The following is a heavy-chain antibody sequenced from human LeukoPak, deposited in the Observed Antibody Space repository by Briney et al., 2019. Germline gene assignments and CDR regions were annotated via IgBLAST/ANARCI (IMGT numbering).Heavy chain of an antibody. CDR2: INPNSGGT. Sequence: ASVKVSCKAAGYTFTGYYMFWVRQAPGQGLEWMGRINPNSGGTNYAQKFQGRVTMTRDTSISTAYTELSRLRSDDTAVYYCARGHCSGGSCYSVENWFDPWGQGTLVTVSS. J-gene: IGHJ5*02. CDR1: GYTFTGYY. V-gene: IGHV1-2*06. CDR3: ARGHCSGGSCYSVENWFDP. D-gene: IGHD2-15*01.